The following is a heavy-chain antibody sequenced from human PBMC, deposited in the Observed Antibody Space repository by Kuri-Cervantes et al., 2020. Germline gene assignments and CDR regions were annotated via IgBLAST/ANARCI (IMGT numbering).Heavy chain of an antibody. CDR1: GGSISSYY. V-gene: IGHV4-59*12. CDR2: IYYSGST. CDR3: ARETGYSYDQAFDI. J-gene: IGHJ3*02. D-gene: IGHD5-18*01. Sequence: GSLRLSCTVSGGSISSYYWSWIRQPPVKGLEWIGYIYYSGSTNYNPSLKSRVTMSVDTSKNQFSLKLSSVTAADTAVYYCARETGYSYDQAFDIWGQGTMVTVSS.